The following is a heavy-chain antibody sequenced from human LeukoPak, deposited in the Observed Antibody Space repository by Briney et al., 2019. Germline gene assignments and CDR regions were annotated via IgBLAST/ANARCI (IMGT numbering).Heavy chain of an antibody. J-gene: IGHJ4*02. Sequence: PGGSLRLSCAASGFTFNSYSMNWVRQAPGKGLEWVSSIGSRSSSIYYADSVKGRFTISRDNAKNSLFLQMNSLRAEDAAVYYCAKDLWFGEFAPDYWGQGALVTVSS. D-gene: IGHD3-10*01. CDR3: AKDLWFGEFAPDY. CDR2: IGSRSSSI. CDR1: GFTFNSYS. V-gene: IGHV3-21*04.